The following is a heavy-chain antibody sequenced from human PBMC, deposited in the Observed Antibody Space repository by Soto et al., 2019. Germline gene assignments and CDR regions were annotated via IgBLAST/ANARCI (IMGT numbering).Heavy chain of an antibody. CDR2: IKSKTDDGTT. D-gene: IGHD2-2*01. J-gene: IGHJ5*02. CDR3: TTDRCSSITCSDH. CDR1: GFTFSSYS. V-gene: IGHV3-15*01. Sequence: GGSLRLSCAASGFTFSSYSMNWVRQAPGKGLEWVGRIKSKTDDGTTDYAAPVKGRFTISRDDSKNTLYLQMNSLQTEDTAVYYCTTDRCSSITCSDHWGQGTLVTVSS.